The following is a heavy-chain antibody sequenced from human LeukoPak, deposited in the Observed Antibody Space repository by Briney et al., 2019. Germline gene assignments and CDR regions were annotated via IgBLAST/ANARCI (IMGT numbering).Heavy chain of an antibody. Sequence: GRSLRLSCAASGFSFSTYAMRWVRQAPGKGLEWVSTISGSGDASYYTDSVKGRFTISRDNSKNTLYLQMSSLKAEDTAVYYCVRKSENCYGCSDYWGQGTLVTVSS. D-gene: IGHD3-10*01. J-gene: IGHJ4*02. CDR3: VRKSENCYGCSDY. CDR1: GFSFSTYA. CDR2: ISGSGDAS. V-gene: IGHV3-23*01.